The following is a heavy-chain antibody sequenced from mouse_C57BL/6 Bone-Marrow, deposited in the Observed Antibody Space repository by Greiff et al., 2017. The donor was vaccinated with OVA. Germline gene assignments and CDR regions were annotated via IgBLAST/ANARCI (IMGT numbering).Heavy chain of an antibody. V-gene: IGHV1-50*01. J-gene: IGHJ2*01. CDR3: ARGGYYYFDY. CDR1: GYTFTSYW. CDR2: IDPSDSYT. Sequence: MESCKASGYTFTSYWMQWVKQRPGQGLEWIGEIDPSDSYTNYNQKFKGKATLTVDTSSSTAYMQLSSLTSEDSAVYYCARGGYYYFDYWGQGTTLTVSS. D-gene: IGHD2-14*01.